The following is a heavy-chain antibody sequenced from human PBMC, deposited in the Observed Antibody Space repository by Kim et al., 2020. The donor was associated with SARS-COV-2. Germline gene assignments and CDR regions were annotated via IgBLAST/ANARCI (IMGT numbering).Heavy chain of an antibody. CDR2: AGTVRDT. CDR1: GFTLSDFD. V-gene: IGHV3-13*01. D-gene: IGHD1-7*01. J-gene: IGHJ4*02. CDR3: AWLNYQDVFDL. Sequence: GGSLRLSCAASGFTLSDFDIHWVRQVAGKGLEWVSGAGTVRDTYYPDSLKGRFTIARDDHKNSLSLHITSLTGDDSAIYYCAWLNYQDVFDLWGQGTRVTVSS.